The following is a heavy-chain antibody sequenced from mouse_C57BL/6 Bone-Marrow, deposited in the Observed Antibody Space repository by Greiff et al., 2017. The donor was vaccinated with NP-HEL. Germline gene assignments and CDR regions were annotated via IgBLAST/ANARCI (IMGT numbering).Heavy chain of an antibody. D-gene: IGHD1-1*01. CDR3: TTPYGSSLYYFDY. V-gene: IGHV14-4*01. J-gene: IGHJ2*01. CDR1: GFNIKDDY. CDR2: IDPENGDT. Sequence: VQLQQSGAELVRPWASVKLSCTASGFNIKDDYMHWVKQRPEQGLEWIGWIDPENGDTEYASKFQGKATITADTSSNTAYLQLSSLTSEDTAVYYCTTPYGSSLYYFDYWGQGTTLTVSS.